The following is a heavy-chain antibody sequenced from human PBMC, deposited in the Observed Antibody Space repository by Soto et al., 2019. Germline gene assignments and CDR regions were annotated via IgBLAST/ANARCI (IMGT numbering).Heavy chain of an antibody. V-gene: IGHV3-30*18. Sequence: QVQLVESGGGVVQPGRSLRLSCAASGFTFSTYGMHWVRQAPGKGLEWVAVISYDGNNKYYADSVKGRFTISRDNSKNKLYLQMSSLRAEDTAGYYCAKSVYNWNDGFFDYWGQGTLVTVSS. CDR3: AKSVYNWNDGFFDY. CDR2: ISYDGNNK. CDR1: GFTFSTYG. D-gene: IGHD1-1*01. J-gene: IGHJ4*02.